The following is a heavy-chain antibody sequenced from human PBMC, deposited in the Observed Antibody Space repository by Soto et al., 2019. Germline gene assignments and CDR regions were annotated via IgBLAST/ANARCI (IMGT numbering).Heavy chain of an antibody. Sequence: EVQLLESGGGLVQPGESLRLSCAASGFTFSSYAMTWVRQAPGKGLESVSSISGSGDYTYFADSVKGRFTISRDNSKDTLYVQMSSLRVEDTAIYYCAKDSRSHPQGWFDPWGQGTLVTVSS. V-gene: IGHV3-23*01. CDR3: AKDSRSHPQGWFDP. CDR1: GFTFSSYA. D-gene: IGHD2-15*01. J-gene: IGHJ5*02. CDR2: ISGSGDYT.